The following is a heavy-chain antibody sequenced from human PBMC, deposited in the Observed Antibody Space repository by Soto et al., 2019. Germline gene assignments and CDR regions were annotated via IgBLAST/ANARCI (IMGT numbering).Heavy chain of an antibody. CDR2: MNPNSGNT. J-gene: IGHJ6*03. CDR1: GGTFSSYA. V-gene: IGHV1-8*01. D-gene: IGHD5-12*01. CDR3: ARGLGGYDLYYYYHYMDV. Sequence: ASVKVPRKASGGTFSSYAISWVRQATGQGLEWMGWMNPNSGNTGYAQKFQGRVTMTRNTSISTAYMELSSLRSEDTAVYYCARGLGGYDLYYYYHYMDVWGKGTTVTVSS.